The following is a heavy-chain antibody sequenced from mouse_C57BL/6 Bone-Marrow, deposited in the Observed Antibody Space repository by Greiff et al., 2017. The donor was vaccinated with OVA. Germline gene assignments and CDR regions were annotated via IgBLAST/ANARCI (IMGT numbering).Heavy chain of an antibody. J-gene: IGHJ2*01. CDR2: IYPRSGNT. D-gene: IGHD1-2*01. V-gene: IGHV1-81*01. CDR3: ARGGSALYYFDY. Sequence: VKLQESGAELARPGASVKLSCKASGYTFTSYGISWVKQRTGQGLEWIGEIYPRSGNTYYNEKFKGKATLTADKSSSTAYMQFSSLTSEDSAIYYCARGGSALYYFDYWGQGTTLTVSS. CDR1: GYTFTSYG.